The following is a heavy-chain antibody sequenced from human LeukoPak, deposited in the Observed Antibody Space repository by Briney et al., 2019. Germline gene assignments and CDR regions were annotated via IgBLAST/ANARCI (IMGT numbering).Heavy chain of an antibody. J-gene: IGHJ4*02. V-gene: IGHV1-58*02. CDR1: GFTFTSSA. D-gene: IGHD1-14*01. CDR3: AAAESHHEFDY. CDR2: IVVGSGNT. Sequence: GASVKVSCKASGFTFTSSAMQWVRQARGQRLEWIGWIVVGSGNTNYAQKFQERVTITRDMSTSTAYMELSSLRSEDTAVYHCAAAESHHEFDYWGQGTLVTVSS.